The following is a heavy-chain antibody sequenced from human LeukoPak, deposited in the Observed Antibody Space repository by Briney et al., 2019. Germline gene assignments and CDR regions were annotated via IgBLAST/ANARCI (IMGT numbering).Heavy chain of an antibody. V-gene: IGHV3-11*04. CDR1: GFTFSDYY. CDR3: ARTYRAAHHRSLDY. Sequence: GGSLRLSCAASGFTFSDYYMSWIRQAPGKGLEWVSYISSSGSTIYYADSVKGRFTISRDNAKNSLYLQMNSLRAEDTAVYYCARTYRAAHHRSLDYWGQGTLVTVSS. J-gene: IGHJ4*02. CDR2: ISSSGSTI. D-gene: IGHD6-25*01.